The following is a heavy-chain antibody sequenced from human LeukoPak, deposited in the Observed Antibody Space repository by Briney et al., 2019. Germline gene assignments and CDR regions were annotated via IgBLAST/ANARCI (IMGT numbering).Heavy chain of an antibody. V-gene: IGHV3-23*01. CDR1: GFTFSSYA. J-gene: IGHJ5*02. Sequence: QTGGSLRLSCAASGFTFSSYAMSWVRQAPGKGLEWVSAISGSGGSTYYADSVKGRFTISRDNAKDTLYLQMSSLRDEDTAVYYCVSDLCGGDDQWGRGTLVTVSS. CDR2: ISGSGGST. CDR3: VSDLCGGDDQ. D-gene: IGHD3-3*01.